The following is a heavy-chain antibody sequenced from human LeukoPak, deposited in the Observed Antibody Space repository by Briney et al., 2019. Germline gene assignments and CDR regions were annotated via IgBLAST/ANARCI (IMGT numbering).Heavy chain of an antibody. D-gene: IGHD3-10*01. J-gene: IGHJ6*02. CDR2: ISGSGGST. CDR3: ANQRELLQDYYYYYGMDV. CDR1: GFTFSSYS. V-gene: IGHV3-23*01. Sequence: GGSLRLSCAASGFTFSSYSMNWVRQAPGKGLEWVSAISGSGGSTHYADSVKGRFTISRDNSKNTLYLQMNSLRAEDTAVYYFANQRELLQDYYYYYGMDVWGQGTTVTVSS.